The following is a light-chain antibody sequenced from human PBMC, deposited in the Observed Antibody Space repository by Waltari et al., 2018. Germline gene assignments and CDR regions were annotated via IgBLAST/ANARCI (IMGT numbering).Light chain of an antibody. CDR3: HYSGPSMWT. CDR2: GTS. CDR1: ETIHNAY. J-gene: IGKJ1*01. Sequence: EIVLTQSPGTLSLTPGERVTLSCRARETIHNAYLAWYQQTPGQAPRLLIFGTSTRATGLPARFSGSGSATDFTLTISRLEPEDFALYHCHYSGPSMWTFGQGTRVEIK. V-gene: IGKV3-20*01.